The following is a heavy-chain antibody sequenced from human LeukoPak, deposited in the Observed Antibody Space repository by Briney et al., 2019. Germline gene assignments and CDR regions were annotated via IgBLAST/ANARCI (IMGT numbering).Heavy chain of an antibody. Sequence: GRSLRLSCAASGFTFDDYAMHWVRQAPGKGLEWVSGISWNSGSIGYADSVKGRFTISRDNAENSLYLQMNSLRAEDTALYYCAKDPFRYCSSTSCYTGMDVWGQGTTVTVSS. V-gene: IGHV3-9*01. CDR3: AKDPFRYCSSTSCYTGMDV. J-gene: IGHJ6*02. D-gene: IGHD2-2*02. CDR2: ISWNSGSI. CDR1: GFTFDDYA.